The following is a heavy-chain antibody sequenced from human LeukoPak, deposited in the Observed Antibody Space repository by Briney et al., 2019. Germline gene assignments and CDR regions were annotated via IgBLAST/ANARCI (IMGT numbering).Heavy chain of an antibody. D-gene: IGHD5-18*01. CDR1: GGTFSSYA. CDR2: IIPIFGTA. CDR3: ARDLEYSYAGFDY. Sequence: SVKVSCKASGGTFSSYAISWVRQAPGQGLEWMGRIIPIFGTANYAQKFQGRVTITTDESTSTAYMELSSLRSEDTAVYYCARDLEYSYAGFDYWGQGTMVTVSS. V-gene: IGHV1-69*05. J-gene: IGHJ4*02.